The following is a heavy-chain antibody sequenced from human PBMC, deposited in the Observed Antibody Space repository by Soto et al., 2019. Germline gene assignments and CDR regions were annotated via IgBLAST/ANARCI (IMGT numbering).Heavy chain of an antibody. Sequence: SVKVSCKASGCTFSSYAISWVRQAPGQGLEWMGGIIPIFGTANYAQKFQGRVTITADESTSTAYMELSSLRSEDTAVYYCARVFRRYYDSSGSEGAFDIWGQGTMVTVSS. V-gene: IGHV1-69*13. CDR2: IIPIFGTA. J-gene: IGHJ3*02. CDR1: GCTFSSYA. D-gene: IGHD3-22*01. CDR3: ARVFRRYYDSSGSEGAFDI.